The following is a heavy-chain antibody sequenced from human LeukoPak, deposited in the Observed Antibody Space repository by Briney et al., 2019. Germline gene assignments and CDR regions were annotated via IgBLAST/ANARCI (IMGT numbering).Heavy chain of an antibody. CDR2: IYYSVST. J-gene: IGHJ6*03. Sequence: PLETLSLTCTVSQGSLSSYYWSCIRQPPGKGLEGSGYIYYSVSTNCTPSLKSRVSISVDTSTNPFSLKLSSVTAADTAVYYCARGLKQWLVKDYYYYMAVWGEGTTVTVSS. V-gene: IGHV4-59*01. D-gene: IGHD6-19*01. CDR3: ARGLKQWLVKDYYYYMAV. CDR1: QGSLSSYY.